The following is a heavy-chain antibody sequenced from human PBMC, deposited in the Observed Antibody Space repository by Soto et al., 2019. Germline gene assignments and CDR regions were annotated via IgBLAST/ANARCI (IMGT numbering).Heavy chain of an antibody. D-gene: IGHD3-16*02. Sequence: PSWKDSCNAPCYTCTSYGTSCVLQAPGQGLEWMGWISAYNGNTNYAQKLQGRVTMTTDTSTSTAYMELRSLRSDDTAVYYCARDYNWGSSRNFDYCGQGTLVTVS. CDR3: ARDYNWGSSRNFDY. CDR2: ISAYNGNT. V-gene: IGHV1-18*01. CDR1: CYTCTSYG. J-gene: IGHJ4*02.